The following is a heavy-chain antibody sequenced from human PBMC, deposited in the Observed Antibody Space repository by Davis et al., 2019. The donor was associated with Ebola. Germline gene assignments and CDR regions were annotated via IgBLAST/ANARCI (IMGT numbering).Heavy chain of an antibody. D-gene: IGHD6-19*01. J-gene: IGHJ4*02. Sequence: GESLKISCAASGFTFSSYGMHWVRQAPGKGLEWVAVISYDGSNKYYTDSVKGRFTISRDNSKNTLYLQMNSLRAEDTAVYYCAKDHLAGDYFDYWGQGTLVTVSS. V-gene: IGHV3-30*18. CDR3: AKDHLAGDYFDY. CDR2: ISYDGSNK. CDR1: GFTFSSYG.